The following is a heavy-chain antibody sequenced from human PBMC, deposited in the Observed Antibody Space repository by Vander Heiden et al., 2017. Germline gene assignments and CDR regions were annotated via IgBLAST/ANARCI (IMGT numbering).Heavy chain of an antibody. CDR2: IIPIFGTA. V-gene: IGHV1-69*06. D-gene: IGHD2-21*02. J-gene: IGHJ4*02. CDR3: ASPGPRAYCGGDCPYYFDY. CDR1: GGTFSSYA. Sequence: QVQLVQSGAEVKKPGSSVKVSCKASGGTFSSYAISWVRPAPGQRLEWMGGIIPIFGTANYAQKFQGRVTMTADKSTSTAYMELSSLRSEDTAVYYCASPGPRAYCGGDCPYYFDYWGQGTLVTVSS.